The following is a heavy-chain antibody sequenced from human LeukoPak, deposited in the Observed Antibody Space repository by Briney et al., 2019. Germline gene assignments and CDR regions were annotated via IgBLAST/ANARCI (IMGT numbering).Heavy chain of an antibody. CDR3: ARHAYCSGGSCYPGDY. D-gene: IGHD2-15*01. V-gene: IGHV5-10-1*01. CDR2: IDPSDSYT. Sequence: GESLKISCKGSGYSFTSYWISWVRQMPGKGLEWMGRIDPSDSYTNYNPSFQGHVTISADKSISTAYLQWSSLKASDTAMYYCARHAYCSGGSCYPGDYWGQGTLVTVSS. CDR1: GYSFTSYW. J-gene: IGHJ4*02.